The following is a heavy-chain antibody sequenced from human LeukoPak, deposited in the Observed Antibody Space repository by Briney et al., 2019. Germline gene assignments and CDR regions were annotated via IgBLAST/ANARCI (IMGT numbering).Heavy chain of an antibody. J-gene: IGHJ4*02. CDR2: ISAYNGNT. CDR3: ARRPPVGSSWYAVIDY. Sequence: ASVKVSCKASGYTFTSYGISWVRQAPGQGLEWMGWISAYNGNTNYAQKLQGRVTMTTDTSTSTAYMELRSLRSDDTAVYYCARRPPVGSSWYAVIDYWGQGTLVTVSS. CDR1: GYTFTSYG. D-gene: IGHD6-13*01. V-gene: IGHV1-18*01.